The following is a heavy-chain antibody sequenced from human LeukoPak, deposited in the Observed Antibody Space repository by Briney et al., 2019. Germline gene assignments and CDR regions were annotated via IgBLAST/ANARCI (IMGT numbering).Heavy chain of an antibody. CDR2: ISYDGSNK. D-gene: IGHD6-19*01. CDR3: ASLRIAVAGNFDY. Sequence: SGGSLRLSCAASGFTFSSYAMHWVRQAPGKGLEWVAVISYDGSNKYYADSVKGRFTISRDNSKNTLYLQMNGLRAEDTAVYYCASLRIAVAGNFDYWGQGTLVTVSS. J-gene: IGHJ4*02. V-gene: IGHV3-30*04. CDR1: GFTFSSYA.